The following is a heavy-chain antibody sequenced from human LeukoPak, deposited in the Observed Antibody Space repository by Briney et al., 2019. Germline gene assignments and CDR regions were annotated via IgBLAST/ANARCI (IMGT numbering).Heavy chain of an antibody. V-gene: IGHV3-15*01. CDR3: TTFVRITMVRGVDY. CDR2: IKSKTDGGTT. Sequence: GGSLRLSCAASGFTFSNAWMSWVRQAPGKGLEWVGRIKSKTDGGTTDYAAPVKGRFTISRDDSKNTLCLQMNSLKTEDTAVYYCTTFVRITMVRGVDYWGQGTLVTVSS. D-gene: IGHD3-10*01. CDR1: GFTFSNAW. J-gene: IGHJ4*02.